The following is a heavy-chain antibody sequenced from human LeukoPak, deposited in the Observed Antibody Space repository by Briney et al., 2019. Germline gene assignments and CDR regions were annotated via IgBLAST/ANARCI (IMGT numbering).Heavy chain of an antibody. D-gene: IGHD3-22*01. CDR2: IKQDGSEK. J-gene: IGHJ3*02. CDR3: TRYIADSSGSPSPSAFNI. CDR1: GFTFSAYW. Sequence: PGVSLRLSCAASGFTFSAYWMSWVRQAPGKGLNWVANIKQDGSEKYYVDSVKGRFTISRDNAKNSLYLQMNSLRVEDTAVYYCTRYIADSSGSPSPSAFNIWGQGTMVTVSS. V-gene: IGHV3-7*02.